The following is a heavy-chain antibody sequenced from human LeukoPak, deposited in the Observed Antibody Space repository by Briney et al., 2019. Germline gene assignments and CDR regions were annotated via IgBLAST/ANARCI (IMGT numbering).Heavy chain of an antibody. CDR3: ARDPGSLGSGMDV. V-gene: IGHV4-59*05. Sequence: SETLSLTCTVSGGSISSYYWSWIRQPPGKELEWIASINYSGSTYYNPSLKSPVTISVDTSKNQFSLRLSSVTAADTAMYYCARDPGSLGSGMDVWGQGTTVTVSS. CDR2: INYSGST. D-gene: IGHD5-24*01. J-gene: IGHJ6*02. CDR1: GGSISSYY.